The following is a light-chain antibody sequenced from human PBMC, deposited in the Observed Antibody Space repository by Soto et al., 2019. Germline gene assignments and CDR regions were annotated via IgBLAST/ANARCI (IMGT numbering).Light chain of an antibody. CDR3: QQYDSSPRT. Sequence: VVLKEAPDTMTVSTGERATRSCRASQSISSDLAWYQQKPGQAPRLFIYGAFTRATGIPARISGSGSGTDFTLTINRLEPEDFAVYYCQQYDSSPRTFGQGTKVDIK. CDR1: QSISSD. CDR2: GAF. V-gene: IGKV3-15*01. J-gene: IGKJ1*01.